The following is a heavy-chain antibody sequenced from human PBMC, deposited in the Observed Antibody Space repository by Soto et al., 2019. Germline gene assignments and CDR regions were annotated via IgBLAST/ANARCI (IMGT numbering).Heavy chain of an antibody. Sequence: QVQLVESGGGVVQPGRSLRLSCAASGFTFSSYGMHWVRQAPGKGLERVAVIWYDGSNKYYADSVKGRFTISRDNSKNTLYLQMNSLRAEDTAVYYCARDVYDSSGYYYVNYYYYGMDVWGQGTTVTVSS. CDR3: ARDVYDSSGYYYVNYYYYGMDV. J-gene: IGHJ6*02. V-gene: IGHV3-33*01. CDR2: IWYDGSNK. D-gene: IGHD3-22*01. CDR1: GFTFSSYG.